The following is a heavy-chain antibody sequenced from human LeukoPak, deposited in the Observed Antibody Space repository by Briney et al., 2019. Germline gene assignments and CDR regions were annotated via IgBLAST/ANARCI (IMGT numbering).Heavy chain of an antibody. CDR2: ISGSGGST. J-gene: IGHJ4*02. CDR1: GFTFSSYA. Sequence: GGSLRLSCAASGFTFSSYAMSWVRQAPGKGLEWVAAISGSGGSTYYADSVKGRFTISRDNSKNTLYLQMNSLRAEDTAVYYCAKDGVVVPAAMGFDYWGQGTLVTVSS. D-gene: IGHD2-2*01. CDR3: AKDGVVVPAAMGFDY. V-gene: IGHV3-23*01.